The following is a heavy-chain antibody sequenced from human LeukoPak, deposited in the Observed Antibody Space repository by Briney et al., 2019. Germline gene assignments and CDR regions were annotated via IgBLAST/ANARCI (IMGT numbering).Heavy chain of an antibody. CDR1: GGSFSGYY. D-gene: IGHD3-10*01. Sequence: PSETLSLTCAVYGGSFSGYYWSWIRQPPGKGLEWIGEINHSGSTNYNPPLKSRVTISVDTSKNQFSLKLSSVTAADTAVYYCARGVLLWFGEPYDAFDIWGQGTMVTVSS. CDR3: ARGVLLWFGEPYDAFDI. V-gene: IGHV4-34*01. CDR2: INHSGST. J-gene: IGHJ3*02.